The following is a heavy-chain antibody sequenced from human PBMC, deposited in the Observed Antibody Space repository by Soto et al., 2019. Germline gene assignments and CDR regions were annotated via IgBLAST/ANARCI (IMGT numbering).Heavy chain of an antibody. CDR1: GFSFDKYA. CDR2: ITGSGRSI. J-gene: IGHJ4*02. Sequence: DVQLLESGGGLVQPGGSLKLSCVASGFSFDKYAMIWVRQAPGKGQEWVSGITGSGRSIQYTASVKGRFTISRDNAKNTVYLQMDYLRAEDTAMYYCAKDDVSGDVLGLVSYWGQGTPVTVS. CDR3: AKDDVSGDVLGLVSY. D-gene: IGHD2-21*02. V-gene: IGHV3-23*01.